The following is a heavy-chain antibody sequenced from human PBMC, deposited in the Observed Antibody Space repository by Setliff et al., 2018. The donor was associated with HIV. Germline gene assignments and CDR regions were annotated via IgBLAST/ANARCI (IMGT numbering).Heavy chain of an antibody. V-gene: IGHV4-34*12. Sequence: SETLSLTCAVYGGSFSGYYWGWIRQPPGKGLDWIGSFFPSGGTYYNPSLKSRVTISVDTSKNQFSLKLSSVTAADTAVYYCARIDSATRGTFDYWGQGTLVTVSS. CDR2: FFPSGGT. D-gene: IGHD6-25*01. J-gene: IGHJ4*02. CDR3: ARIDSATRGTFDY. CDR1: GGSFSGYY.